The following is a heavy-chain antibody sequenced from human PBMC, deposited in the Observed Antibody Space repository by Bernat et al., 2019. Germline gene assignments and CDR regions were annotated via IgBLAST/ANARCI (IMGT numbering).Heavy chain of an antibody. Sequence: EVQLVASGGGLVQPGGSLRLSCAASGFTFSSYSMNWVRQAPGKGLEWVSYISSSSSTIYYADSVKGRFTISRDNAKNSLYLQMNSLRAEDTAVYYCARVIVDRGQQLPLGYWGQGTLVTVSS. CDR3: ARVIVDRGQQLPLGY. CDR1: GFTFSSYS. CDR2: ISSSSSTI. J-gene: IGHJ4*02. D-gene: IGHD6-13*01. V-gene: IGHV3-48*01.